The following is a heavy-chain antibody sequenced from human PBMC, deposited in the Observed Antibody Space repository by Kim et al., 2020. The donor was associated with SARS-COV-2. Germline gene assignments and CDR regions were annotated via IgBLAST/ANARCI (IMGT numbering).Heavy chain of an antibody. J-gene: IGHJ4*02. D-gene: IGHD2-15*01. CDR3: AKDIVVVVAATLIS. V-gene: IGHV3-23*01. CDR2: ISGSGGST. Sequence: GGSLRLSCAASGFTFSSYAMSWVRQAPGKGLEWVSAISGSGGSTYYADSVKGRFTISRDNSKNTLYLQMNSLRAEDTAVYYCAKDIVVVVAATLISWGQGTLVTVSS. CDR1: GFTFSSYA.